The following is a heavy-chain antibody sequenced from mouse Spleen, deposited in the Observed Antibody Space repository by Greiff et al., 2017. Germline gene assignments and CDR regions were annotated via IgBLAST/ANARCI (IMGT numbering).Heavy chain of an antibody. V-gene: IGHV1-19*01. D-gene: IGHD1-1*01. CDR3: ARGVFYGSSPYYFDY. CDR2: INPYNGGT. Sequence: VQLQQSGPVLVKPGASVKMSCKASGYTFTDYYMNWVKQSHGKSLEWIGVINPYNGGTSYNQKFKGKATLTVDKSSSTAYMELNSLTSEDSAVYYCARGVFYGSSPYYFDYWGQGTTLTVSS. CDR1: GYTFTDYY. J-gene: IGHJ2*01.